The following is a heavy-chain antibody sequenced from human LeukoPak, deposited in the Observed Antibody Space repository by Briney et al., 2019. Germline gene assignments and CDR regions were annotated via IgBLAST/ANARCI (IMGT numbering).Heavy chain of an antibody. V-gene: IGHV1-2*02. D-gene: IGHD2-15*01. CDR1: GYTFTGYY. J-gene: IGHJ3*02. CDR3: ARSRGYCSGGSCYYDAFDI. Sequence: GASVKVSCKASGYTFTGYYMHWVRQAPGQGLEWMGWINPNSGGTNCAQKFQGRVTMTRDTSISTAYMELSRLRSDDTAVYYCARSRGYCSGGSCYYDAFDIWGQGTMVTVSS. CDR2: INPNSGGT.